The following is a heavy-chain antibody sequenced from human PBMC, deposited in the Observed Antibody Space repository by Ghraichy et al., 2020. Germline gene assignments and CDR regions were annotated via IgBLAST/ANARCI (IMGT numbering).Heavy chain of an antibody. Sequence: GGSLRLSCAASGFTFSSYAMSWVRQAPGKGLEWVSAISGSGGSTYYADSVKGRFTISRDNSKNTLYLQMNSLRAEDTAVYYCAKREYYYDSSGYYYDHLPYFDYWGQGTLVTVSS. CDR1: GFTFSSYA. CDR2: ISGSGGST. D-gene: IGHD3-22*01. CDR3: AKREYYYDSSGYYYDHLPYFDY. V-gene: IGHV3-23*01. J-gene: IGHJ4*02.